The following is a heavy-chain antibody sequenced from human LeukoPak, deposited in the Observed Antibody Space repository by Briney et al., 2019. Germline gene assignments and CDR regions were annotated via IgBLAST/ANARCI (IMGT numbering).Heavy chain of an antibody. CDR3: ARRWAYAFDI. CDR1: GFTFSSYG. CDR2: IRYDGSNK. V-gene: IGHV3-30*02. Sequence: GGSLRLSCAASGFTFSSYGMHWVRQAPGKGLEWVAFIRYDGSNKYYADSVKGRFTISRDNAKNSLYLQMNSLRAEDTAVYYCARRWAYAFDIWGQGTKVTVSS. J-gene: IGHJ3*02. D-gene: IGHD3-16*01.